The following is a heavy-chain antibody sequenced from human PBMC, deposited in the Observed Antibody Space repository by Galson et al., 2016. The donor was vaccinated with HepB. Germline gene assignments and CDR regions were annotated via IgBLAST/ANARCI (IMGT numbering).Heavy chain of an antibody. CDR2: ISAHNGNT. CDR1: GYTFTSYG. V-gene: IGHV1-18*01. J-gene: IGHJ4*02. D-gene: IGHD3-16*01. CDR3: ARERGSHGFDY. Sequence: SVKVSCKASGYTFTSYGFSWVRQAPGQGLEWMGWISAHNGNTNYVQKFQGRVTTTTDASTSTAYMELRSLKSDDTAVYYCARERGSHGFDYWGQGTLVTVSS.